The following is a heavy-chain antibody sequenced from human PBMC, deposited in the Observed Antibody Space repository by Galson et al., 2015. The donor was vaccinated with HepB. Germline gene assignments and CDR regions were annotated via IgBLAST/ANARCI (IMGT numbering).Heavy chain of an antibody. CDR1: GYTFTGYY. J-gene: IGHJ4*02. Sequence: SVKVSCKASGYTFTGYYMHWVRQAPGQGLERMGRINPNSGGTNYAQKFQGRVTMTRDTSISTAYMGLSRLRSDDTAVYYCAREELTNFDYWGQGTLVTVSS. D-gene: IGHD1-7*01. CDR3: AREELTNFDY. CDR2: INPNSGGT. V-gene: IGHV1-2*06.